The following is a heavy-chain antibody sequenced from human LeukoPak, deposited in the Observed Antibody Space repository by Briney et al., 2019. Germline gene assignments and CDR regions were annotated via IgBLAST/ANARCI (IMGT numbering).Heavy chain of an antibody. J-gene: IGHJ3*02. CDR1: GFTLSSYW. D-gene: IGHD3-10*01. CDR3: ARDWVAGVPFDAFDI. CDR2: IKEDGREK. Sequence: GGSLRLSCAASGFTLSSYWMSWVRQAPGKGLEWVANIKEDGREKYHVDSVKGRFTISRDNAKNSLYLHMNSLTAEDTAMYYCARDWVAGVPFDAFDIWGQGTMVSVSS. V-gene: IGHV3-7*03.